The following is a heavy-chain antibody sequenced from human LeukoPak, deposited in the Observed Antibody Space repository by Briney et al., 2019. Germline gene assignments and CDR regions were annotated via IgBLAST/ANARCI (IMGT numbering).Heavy chain of an antibody. J-gene: IGHJ3*02. CDR2: IYHSGST. V-gene: IGHV4-30-4*08. CDR1: GGSISSGDYY. Sequence: SQTLSLTCTVSGGSISSGDYYWRWLRQPPGTGLEWIGYIYHSGSTYYNPSLKSRVTISVDTSKNQFSLKLSSVTAADTAVYYCARAPRRCCGGDCPRSYAFDIWGQGTMVTVSS. D-gene: IGHD2-21*01. CDR3: ARAPRRCCGGDCPRSYAFDI.